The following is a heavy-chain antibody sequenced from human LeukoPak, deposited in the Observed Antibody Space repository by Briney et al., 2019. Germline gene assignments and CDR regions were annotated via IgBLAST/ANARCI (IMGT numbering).Heavy chain of an antibody. CDR2: ISGSGGST. D-gene: IGHD2-2*01. CDR1: GFTFSSYA. CDR3: AREGCSSTSYTRDCAFDI. V-gene: IGHV3-23*01. J-gene: IGHJ3*02. Sequence: GGSLRLSCAASGFTFSSYAMSWVRQAPGKGLEWVSAISGSGGSTYYADSVKGRFTISRDNAKNSLYLQMNSLRAEDTALYYCAREGCSSTSYTRDCAFDIWGQGTMVTVSS.